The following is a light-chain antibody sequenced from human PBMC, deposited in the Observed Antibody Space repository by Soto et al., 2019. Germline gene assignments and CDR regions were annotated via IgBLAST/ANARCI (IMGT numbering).Light chain of an antibody. CDR2: DVN. V-gene: IGLV2-11*01. Sequence: QSVLTQPRSVSGSPGQSVTISCTGSSSDVSAYQFVSWYQQHPGKAPKLILYDVNQRPSGVPDRCSGSKSGDTASLTISGLQAEDEADYYCCSYAGRYTRIFGGGTKVTVL. CDR3: CSYAGRYTRI. CDR1: SSDVSAYQF. J-gene: IGLJ2*01.